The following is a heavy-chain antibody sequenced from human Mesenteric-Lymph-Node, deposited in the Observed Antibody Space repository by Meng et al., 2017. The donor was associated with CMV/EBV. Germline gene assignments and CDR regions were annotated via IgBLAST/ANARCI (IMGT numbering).Heavy chain of an antibody. CDR3: ARRNIAEVSDF. V-gene: IGHV1-18*01. CDR1: GFTFSNYG. J-gene: IGHJ4*02. CDR2: IAAYSGNA. D-gene: IGHD1/OR15-1a*01. Sequence: SVTVSRKASGFTFSNYGISWLRLAPGQGLEWMGWIAAYSGNANHAQKFQDRVTMTTDTSTSTAYLELRSLRSDVTAVYCCARRNIAEVSDFWGQGTLVTVSS.